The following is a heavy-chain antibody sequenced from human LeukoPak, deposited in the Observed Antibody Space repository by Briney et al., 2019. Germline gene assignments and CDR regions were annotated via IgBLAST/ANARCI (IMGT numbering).Heavy chain of an antibody. Sequence: PSETLSLTCTVSGGSISSSSYYWGWIRQPPGKGLEWIGSIYHSGSTNYNPSLKSRVTISVDKSKNQFSLKLSSVTAADTAVYYCARVLAAAGLSYFDYWGQGTLVTVSS. CDR3: ARVLAAAGLSYFDY. D-gene: IGHD6-13*01. CDR2: IYHSGST. V-gene: IGHV4-39*07. J-gene: IGHJ4*02. CDR1: GGSISSSSYY.